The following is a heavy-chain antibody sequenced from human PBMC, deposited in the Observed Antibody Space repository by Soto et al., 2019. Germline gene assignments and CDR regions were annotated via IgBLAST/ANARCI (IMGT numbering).Heavy chain of an antibody. CDR3: ASDTGIAAAGMDY. Sequence: EVQLVESGGGLIQPGGSLRLSCAASGFSFNTYAMNWVRQAPGKGPEWISYISSSSSRIYYADSVKGRFTLSRDNAKNSLYLQMSSLRAEDTAVYYCASDTGIAAAGMDYWGQGTLVTVSS. V-gene: IGHV3-48*04. CDR2: ISSSSSRI. J-gene: IGHJ4*02. CDR1: GFSFNTYA. D-gene: IGHD6-25*01.